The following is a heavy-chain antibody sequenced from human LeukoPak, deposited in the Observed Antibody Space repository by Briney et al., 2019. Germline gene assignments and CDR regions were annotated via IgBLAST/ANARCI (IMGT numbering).Heavy chain of an antibody. V-gene: IGHV3-48*03. J-gene: IGHJ4*02. Sequence: QTGGSLRLSCAASGFTFSNHDMNWVRQAPGKGLEWVSYISSSGSTIYYADSVKGRFTISRDNAKNSLYLQMNSLRAEDTAVYYCARGGDIVVVPAAGGFDYWGQGTLVTVSS. CDR2: ISSSGSTI. CDR1: GFTFSNHD. D-gene: IGHD2-2*01. CDR3: ARGGDIVVVPAAGGFDY.